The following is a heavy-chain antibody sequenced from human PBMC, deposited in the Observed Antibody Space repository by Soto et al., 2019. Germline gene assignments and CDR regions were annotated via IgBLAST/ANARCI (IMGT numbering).Heavy chain of an antibody. CDR3: TTDPGYYFNLVY. CDR2: IKSKTDGGTT. V-gene: IGHV3-15*01. J-gene: IGHJ4*02. D-gene: IGHD3-22*01. CDR1: GFPFSNAW. Sequence: PGGSLRLSCSASGFPFSNAWMSWVRQAPGKGLEWVGRIKSKTDGGTTDYAAPVKGRFTISRDDSKNTLYLQMNSLKTEDTAVYYCTTDPGYYFNLVYWGQGTLVTVSS.